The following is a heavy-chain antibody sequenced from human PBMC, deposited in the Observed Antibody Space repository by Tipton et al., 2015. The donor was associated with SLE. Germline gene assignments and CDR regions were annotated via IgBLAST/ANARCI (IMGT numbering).Heavy chain of an antibody. Sequence: GLVKPSETLSLNCPLFDGSFGGFGDYHWSWIRQPPGKGLEWIGEINHSGSTNYNSSLKSRVTISADTSENQFSLNLKSVTAADTAVYYCARGEGYYGSGSYQGWFDPWGQGTLVTVSS. V-gene: IGHV4-34*01. D-gene: IGHD3-10*01. J-gene: IGHJ5*02. CDR1: DGSFGGFGDYH. CDR2: INHSGST. CDR3: ARGEGYYGSGSYQGWFDP.